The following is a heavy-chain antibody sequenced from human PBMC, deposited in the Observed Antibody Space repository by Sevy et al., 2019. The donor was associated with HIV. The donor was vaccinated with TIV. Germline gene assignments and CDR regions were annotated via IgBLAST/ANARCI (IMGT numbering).Heavy chain of an antibody. CDR3: AREQRITMVQGVIINYYGMDV. V-gene: IGHV4-61*01. CDR2: IYYSGST. D-gene: IGHD3-10*01. Sequence: SETLSLTCTVSGGSVSSGSYYWSWIRQPPGKGLEWIGYIYYSGSTNYNPSLKSRVTISVDTSKNQFSLKLGSVTAADTAVYYCAREQRITMVQGVIINYYGMDVWGQGTTVTVSS. CDR1: GGSVSSGSYY. J-gene: IGHJ6*02.